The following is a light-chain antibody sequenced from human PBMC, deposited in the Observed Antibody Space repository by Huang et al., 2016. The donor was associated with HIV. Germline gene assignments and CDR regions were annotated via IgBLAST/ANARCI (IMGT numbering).Light chain of an antibody. CDR3: QQRISWPLT. CDR2: DVS. CDR1: QSVGTY. Sequence: PGERATLSCRASQSVGTYLAWYQQKPGQTPRLLSYDVSKRAAGIPARFSGSGSGTDFTLTISTLEPEDFVLYYCQQRISWPLTFGGGTSVEIK. V-gene: IGKV3-11*01. J-gene: IGKJ4*01.